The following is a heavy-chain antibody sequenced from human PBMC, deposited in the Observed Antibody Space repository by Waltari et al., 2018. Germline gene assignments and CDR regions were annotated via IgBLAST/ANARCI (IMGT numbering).Heavy chain of an antibody. CDR3: ARDGFNLDYDSSGYVYYYYYYMDV. CDR1: GFTFSSYW. CDR2: IKQDGSEK. Sequence: EVQLVESGGGLVQPVGSLRLSCAASGFTFSSYWMSWVRQAPGKGLEWVANIKQDGSEKYYVDSVKGRFTISRDNAKNSLYLQMNSLRAEDTAVYYCARDGFNLDYDSSGYVYYYYYYMDVWGKGTTVTISS. J-gene: IGHJ6*03. V-gene: IGHV3-7*01. D-gene: IGHD3-22*01.